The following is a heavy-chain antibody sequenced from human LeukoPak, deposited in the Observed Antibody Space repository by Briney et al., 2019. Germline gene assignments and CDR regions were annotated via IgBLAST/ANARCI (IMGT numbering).Heavy chain of an antibody. J-gene: IGHJ4*02. CDR1: GFTFSSYG. V-gene: IGHV3-30*18. D-gene: IGHD5-24*01. CDR3: AKDFRDGYNHPSYYFDS. CDR2: MSFDGSSE. Sequence: PGGSLRLSCAASGFTFSSYGMHWVSQAPGKGLEWVAVMSFDGSSEYYADSVQGRFTVARDNSKNTMYLQMNSLRAEDTAVYYCAKDFRDGYNHPSYYFDSWGQGTLVTVSS.